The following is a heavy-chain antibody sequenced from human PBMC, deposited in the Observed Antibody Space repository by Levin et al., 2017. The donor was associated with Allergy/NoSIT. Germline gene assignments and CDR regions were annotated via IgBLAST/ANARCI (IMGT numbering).Heavy chain of an antibody. J-gene: IGHJ4*02. CDR3: TSSYSGNEGY. V-gene: IGHV3-73*01. CDR1: GFTFSGST. D-gene: IGHD1-26*01. Sequence: ASVKVSCAASGFTFSGSTIHWVRQASGKGLEWVGLIGSKADSYATAYAASVKGRFTISRDDSKNTAYLQMNSLKTEDTAVYYCTSSYSGNEGYWGQGTLVTVSS. CDR2: IGSKADSYAT.